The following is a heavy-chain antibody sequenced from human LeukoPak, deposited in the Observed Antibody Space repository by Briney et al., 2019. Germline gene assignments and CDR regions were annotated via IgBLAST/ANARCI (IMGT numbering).Heavy chain of an antibody. D-gene: IGHD3-10*01. J-gene: IGHJ4*02. Sequence: GGSLRLSCAASGFTVSDNYMSWVRQPPGKGLEWVSFIYTGTNTYYADSVKGRFTLTRDDSANTLSLQMNSLRAEDTAVYYCVRGSKIRGVIPEGEFDYWGQGTLVTVSS. CDR2: IYTGTNT. CDR3: VRGSKIRGVIPEGEFDY. CDR1: GFTVSDNY. V-gene: IGHV3-53*05.